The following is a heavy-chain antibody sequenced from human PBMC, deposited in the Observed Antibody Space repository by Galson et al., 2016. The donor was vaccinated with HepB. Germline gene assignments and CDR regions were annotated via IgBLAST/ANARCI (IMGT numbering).Heavy chain of an antibody. V-gene: IGHV3-48*02. J-gene: IGHJ3*01. CDR2: ISSSISTI. CDR3: ARGLVRSAFDL. CDR1: GFTFSRSG. Sequence: SLRLSCAASGFTFSRSGLNWVRQAPGKGLQWISYISSSISTIYYADSVMGRFTISRDNAKNSVYLQMNSLRDDDTGVYYCARGLVRSAFDLWGQGTMVTVAS. D-gene: IGHD3/OR15-3a*01.